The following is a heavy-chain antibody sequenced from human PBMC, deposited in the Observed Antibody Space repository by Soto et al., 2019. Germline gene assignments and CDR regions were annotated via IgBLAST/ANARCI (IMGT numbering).Heavy chain of an antibody. Sequence: QVQLVQSGAEVKKPGASVKVSCKASGYTFTSYGISWVRQAPGQGLEWMGWISAYNGNTNYAQKLQGRVTMTTDTSTSTAYMELRSLRSDDTAVYYCASDVRDGGYAQRGAFDIWGQGTMVTVSS. CDR1: GYTFTSYG. CDR3: ASDVRDGGYAQRGAFDI. CDR2: ISAYNGNT. V-gene: IGHV1-18*01. D-gene: IGHD5-12*01. J-gene: IGHJ3*02.